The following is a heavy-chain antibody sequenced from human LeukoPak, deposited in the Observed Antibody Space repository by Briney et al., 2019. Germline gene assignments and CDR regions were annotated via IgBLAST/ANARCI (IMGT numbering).Heavy chain of an antibody. J-gene: IGHJ4*02. CDR1: GFTFSSYA. CDR2: ISYDGSNK. CDR3: AKVKLRYFDY. Sequence: GGSLRLSCAASGFTFSSYAMHWVRQAPGKGLEWVAVISYDGSNKYYADSVKGRFTISRDNSKNTLYLQMNSLRAEDTAVYYCAKVKLRYFDYWGQGTLVTVSS. D-gene: IGHD3-9*01. V-gene: IGHV3-30*04.